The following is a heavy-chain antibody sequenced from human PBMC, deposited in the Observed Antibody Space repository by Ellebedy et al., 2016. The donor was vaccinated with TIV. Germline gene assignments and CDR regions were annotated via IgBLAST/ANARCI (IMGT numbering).Heavy chain of an antibody. CDR1: GFIFSDYY. J-gene: IGHJ5*02. Sequence: GGSLRLSCAASGFIFSDYYMIWIRQAPGKGLECVSYISSSSSPIYYADSVRGRFTISRDNAKNSLYLQMNSLRAEDTAVYYCARDTRFIDQQHNWFDPWGQGTLVTVSS. CDR2: ISSSSSPI. D-gene: IGHD1/OR15-1a*01. V-gene: IGHV3-11*01. CDR3: ARDTRFIDQQHNWFDP.